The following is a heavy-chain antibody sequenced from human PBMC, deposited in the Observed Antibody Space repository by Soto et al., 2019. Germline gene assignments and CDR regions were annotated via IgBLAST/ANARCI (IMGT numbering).Heavy chain of an antibody. V-gene: IGHV1-3*01. Sequence: ASVKVSCKASGHTFSTYAMHWVRQAPAQSLEWMGWINGGTGQTRYSQRFQDRVTITRDTSAKTTYMDLTSLRSEDTAVYYCARGKGMEENYYYYGMDIWGQGTTVTVSS. CDR1: GHTFSTYA. CDR2: INGGTGQT. CDR3: ARGKGMEENYYYYGMDI. J-gene: IGHJ6*02. D-gene: IGHD1-1*01.